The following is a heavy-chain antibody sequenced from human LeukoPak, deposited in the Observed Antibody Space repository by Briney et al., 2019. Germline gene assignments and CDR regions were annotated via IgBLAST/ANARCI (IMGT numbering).Heavy chain of an antibody. D-gene: IGHD1-26*01. Sequence: ASVTVSCKASGYSFTSYYMHWVRQAPGQGLEWMGLINPSGSSTTYAQGFQGRVTMTRDISTSTDYMELTSLTSDDTAMYYCARDNSVGETAWWFDPWGQGTLVTVSS. CDR2: INPSGSST. CDR3: ARDNSVGETAWWFDP. V-gene: IGHV1-46*01. CDR1: GYSFTSYY. J-gene: IGHJ5*02.